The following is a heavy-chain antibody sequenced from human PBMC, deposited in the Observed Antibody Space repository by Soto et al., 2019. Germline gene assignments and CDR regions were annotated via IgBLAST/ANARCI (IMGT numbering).Heavy chain of an antibody. CDR2: TYYRSKWYN. J-gene: IGHJ4*02. Sequence: SQTLSLTCAISGDSVSSNSAAWNWIRQSPSRGLEWLGRTYYRSKWYNDYAVSVKSRITINPDTSKNQFSLQLNSVTPEDTAVYYCARDLSAYYDTSGPGDHWGQGTLVTVSS. CDR3: ARDLSAYYDTSGPGDH. CDR1: GDSVSSNSAA. D-gene: IGHD3-22*01. V-gene: IGHV6-1*01.